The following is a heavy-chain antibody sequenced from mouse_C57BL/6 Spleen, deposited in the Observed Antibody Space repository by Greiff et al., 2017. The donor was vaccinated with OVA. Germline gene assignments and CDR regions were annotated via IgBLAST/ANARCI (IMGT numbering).Heavy chain of an antibody. J-gene: IGHJ3*01. CDR1: GYAFTNYL. Sequence: LVESGAELVRPGTSVKVSCKASGYAFTNYLIEWVKQRPGQGLEWIGVINPGSGGTNYNEKFKGKATLTADKSSSTAYMQLSSLTSEDSAVYFCARRDYYGSSYGFAYWGQGTLVTVSA. D-gene: IGHD1-1*01. CDR2: INPGSGGT. V-gene: IGHV1-54*01. CDR3: ARRDYYGSSYGFAY.